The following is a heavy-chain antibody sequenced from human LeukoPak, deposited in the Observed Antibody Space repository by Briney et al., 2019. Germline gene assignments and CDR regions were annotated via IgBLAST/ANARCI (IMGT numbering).Heavy chain of an antibody. CDR2: INHSGST. J-gene: IGHJ3*02. D-gene: IGHD3-3*01. CDR1: GGSFSGYY. Sequence: SETLSLTCAVYGGSFSGYYWSWIRQPPGKGLEWIGEINHSGSTNYNPSLKSRVTISVDTSKNQFSVKLSSVTAADTAVYYCARGRDFWSGWGAFDIWGQGTMVTVSS. CDR3: ARGRDFWSGWGAFDI. V-gene: IGHV4-34*01.